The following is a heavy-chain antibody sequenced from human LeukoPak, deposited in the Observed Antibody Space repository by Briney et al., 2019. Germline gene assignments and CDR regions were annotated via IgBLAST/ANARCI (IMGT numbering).Heavy chain of an antibody. V-gene: IGHV1-2*02. J-gene: IGHJ6*02. Sequence: GASVKVSCKASGYTFTGYYMHWVRQAPGQGLEWMGWINPNSGGTNYAQKFQGRVTMTRDTSISTAYMELSRLRSDDTAVYYCARAGCLIRAMVHPNYYYGMDVWGQGTTVTVSS. CDR1: GYTFTGYY. D-gene: IGHD5-18*01. CDR3: ARAGCLIRAMVHPNYYYGMDV. CDR2: INPNSGGT.